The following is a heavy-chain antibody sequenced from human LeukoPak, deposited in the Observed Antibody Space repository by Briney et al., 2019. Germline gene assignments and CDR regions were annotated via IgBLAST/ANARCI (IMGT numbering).Heavy chain of an antibody. CDR3: AKDRWSFHGFDY. V-gene: IGHV3-53*01. CDR2: IYSGGST. CDR1: GFTVSSNY. D-gene: IGHD1-26*01. Sequence: PGGSLRLSCAASGFTVSSNYMSWVRQAPGKGLEWVSVIYSGGSTYYADSVKGRFTISRDNSKNTLYLQMNSLRAEDTAVYYCAKDRWSFHGFDYWGQGTLVTVSS. J-gene: IGHJ4*02.